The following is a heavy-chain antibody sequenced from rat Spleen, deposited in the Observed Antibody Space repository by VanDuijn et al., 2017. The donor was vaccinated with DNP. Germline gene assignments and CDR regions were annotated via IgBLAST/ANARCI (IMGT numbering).Heavy chain of an antibody. V-gene: IGHV5-7*01. CDR3: TTTNNWFAY. Sequence: EVQLVESGGGLVQPGRSLRLSCAASGFTFSDYNMAWVRQAPEKGLEWVATSTYDGRNTNFRDSVRGRFTISRDNAATTLYLHMDSLTSEDTATYYCTTTNNWFAYWGQGTLVTVSS. J-gene: IGHJ3*01. CDR1: GFTFSDYN. CDR2: STYDGRNT.